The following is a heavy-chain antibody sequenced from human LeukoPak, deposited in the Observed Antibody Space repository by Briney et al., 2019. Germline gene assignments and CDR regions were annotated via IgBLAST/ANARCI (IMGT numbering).Heavy chain of an antibody. CDR3: ARRIQGMAPYYFDY. CDR1: GFSFSGYG. CDR2: IRYDESNI. Sequence: QSGGSLRLSCAASGFSFSGYGMHWVRQAPGKGLEWVAFIRYDESNIYYIDSVKGRFTISRDNAKNTLYLQMNSLRAEDTAVYYCARRIQGMAPYYFDYWGQGTLVTVSS. V-gene: IGHV3-30*02. D-gene: IGHD5-24*01. J-gene: IGHJ4*02.